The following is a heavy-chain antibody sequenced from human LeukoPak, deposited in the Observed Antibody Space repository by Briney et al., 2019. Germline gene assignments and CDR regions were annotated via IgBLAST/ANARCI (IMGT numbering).Heavy chain of an antibody. Sequence: GGSLRLSCAASGFTVSSNYMSWVRQAPGKGLEWVSVIYSGGSTYYADSVKGRFTISRDNSKNTLYLQMNSLRAEDTAVYYCARSAGSSSSFADYWGQGTLVTVSS. CDR3: ARSAGSSSSFADY. V-gene: IGHV3-53*01. CDR2: IYSGGST. J-gene: IGHJ4*02. CDR1: GFTVSSNY. D-gene: IGHD6-6*01.